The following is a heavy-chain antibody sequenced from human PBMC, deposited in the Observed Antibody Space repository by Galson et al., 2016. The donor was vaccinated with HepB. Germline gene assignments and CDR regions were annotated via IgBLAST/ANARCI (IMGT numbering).Heavy chain of an antibody. CDR3: ARGVQQLVLMPSGGMDV. J-gene: IGHJ6*02. CDR1: GGSISTSA. CDR2: VIPVLVTA. Sequence: SVKVSCKASGGSISTSAISWVRQAPGQGLEWMGGVIPVLVTADYAQKFQGRVTIVADKSSDTVTLEVTSLTTEDTAVYHCARGVQQLVLMPSGGMDVWGQGATVTVSS. V-gene: IGHV1-69*10. D-gene: IGHD6-13*01.